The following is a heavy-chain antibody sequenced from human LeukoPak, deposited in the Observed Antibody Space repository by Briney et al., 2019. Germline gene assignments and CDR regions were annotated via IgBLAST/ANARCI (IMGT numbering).Heavy chain of an antibody. CDR3: ARDLQAAVTTNGWGFDL. Sequence: PGGSLRLSCAASGFTFSSYWMHWVRQAPGKGLVWVSRINGDGRSASYADSVKGRFTISRDNAKNTLYLQMISLRAEDTAVYYCARDLQAAVTTNGWGFDLWGRGTVGSVSS. CDR2: INGDGRSA. D-gene: IGHD4-17*01. CDR1: GFTFSSYW. V-gene: IGHV3-74*01. J-gene: IGHJ2*01.